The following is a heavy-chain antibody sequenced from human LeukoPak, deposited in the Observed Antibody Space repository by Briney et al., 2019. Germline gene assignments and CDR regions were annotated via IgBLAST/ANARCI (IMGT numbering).Heavy chain of an antibody. CDR2: INTDGSST. CDR1: GFTFSSYW. CDR3: ARVPPGTTEGYMDV. D-gene: IGHD4-17*01. V-gene: IGHV3-74*01. Sequence: GRSLRLSCAASGFTFSSYWMHWVRQAPGKGLVWVSRINTDGSSTSYADSVKGRFTISRDNAKNTLYLQMNSLRAEDTAVYYCARVPPGTTEGYMDVWGKGTTVTVSS. J-gene: IGHJ6*03.